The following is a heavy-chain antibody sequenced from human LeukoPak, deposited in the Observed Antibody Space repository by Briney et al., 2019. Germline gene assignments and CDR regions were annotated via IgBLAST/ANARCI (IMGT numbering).Heavy chain of an antibody. CDR1: GFTFSSYA. CDR3: ARDQDIAVAGTSLDY. D-gene: IGHD6-19*01. Sequence: GGSLRLSCAASGFTFSSYAMHWVRQAPGKGLEWVAVISYDGSNKYYADSVKGRFTISRDNSKNTLYLQMNSLRAEDTAVYYCARDQDIAVAGTSLDYWGQGTLVTVSS. J-gene: IGHJ4*02. V-gene: IGHV3-30-3*01. CDR2: ISYDGSNK.